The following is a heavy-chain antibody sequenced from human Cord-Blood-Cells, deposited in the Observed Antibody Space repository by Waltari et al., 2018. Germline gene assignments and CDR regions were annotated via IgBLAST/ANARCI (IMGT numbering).Heavy chain of an antibody. V-gene: IGHV4-39*01. Sequence: QLQLQESGPGLVKPSETLSLPCTVSGGSISSSSYHWGWTRQPPGKGLEWIGRIHYSGSTYYNPSLKSRVTISVDTSKNQFSPKLSSVTAADTAVYYCARNYCSSTSCDAFDIWGQGTMVTVSS. CDR1: GGSISSSSYH. CDR2: IHYSGST. D-gene: IGHD2-2*01. CDR3: ARNYCSSTSCDAFDI. J-gene: IGHJ3*02.